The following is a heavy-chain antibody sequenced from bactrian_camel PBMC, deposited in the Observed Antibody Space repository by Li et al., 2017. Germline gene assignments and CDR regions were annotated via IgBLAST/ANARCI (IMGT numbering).Heavy chain of an antibody. Sequence: QLVESGGGLVQPGGSLRLSCAASGFTISGNLMSWVRQAPGKGLEWVSRISSDGSKTDYADSVKDRFTSSRDNAKNTVYLQMNSLKIEDTAVYYCTKDSTDAGWASTYWGQGTQVTVS. D-gene: IGHD1*01. CDR2: ISSDGSKT. J-gene: IGHJ4*01. CDR3: TKDSTDAGWASTY. CDR1: GFTISGNL. V-gene: IGHV3-2*01.